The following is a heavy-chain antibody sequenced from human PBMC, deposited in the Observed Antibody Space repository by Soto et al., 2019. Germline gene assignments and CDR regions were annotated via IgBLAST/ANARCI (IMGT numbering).Heavy chain of an antibody. D-gene: IGHD3-3*01. CDR3: ARGPAILNP. J-gene: IGHJ5*02. Sequence: SETLSLTCTVSGGSTSSSSYYWAWIRQPPGKGLEWIGTVYYSGSTSYNPSLKGRVTISVDTSKDQFSLKLNSVTATDTAVYYCARGPAILNPWGRGILVTVSS. CDR2: VYYSGST. V-gene: IGHV4-39*01. CDR1: GGSTSSSSYY.